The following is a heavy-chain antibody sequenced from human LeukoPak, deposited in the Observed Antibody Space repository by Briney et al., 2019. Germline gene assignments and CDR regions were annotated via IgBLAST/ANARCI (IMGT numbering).Heavy chain of an antibody. CDR3: ARDWGSRWSYYYGMDV. CDR1: GYTFTSYY. Sequence: GASVKVSCKASGYTFTSYYMHWVRQAPGQGLEWMGIINPSGGSTSYAQKFQGRVTMTRDTSTSTVYKELSSLRSEDTAVYYCARDWGSRWSYYYGMDVWGQGTTVTVSS. CDR2: INPSGGST. D-gene: IGHD4-23*01. J-gene: IGHJ6*02. V-gene: IGHV1-46*01.